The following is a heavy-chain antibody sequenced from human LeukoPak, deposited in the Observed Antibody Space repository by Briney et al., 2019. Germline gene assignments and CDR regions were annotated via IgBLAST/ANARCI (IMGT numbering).Heavy chain of an antibody. D-gene: IGHD3-3*01. CDR1: VGTFSSYA. CDR2: IIPIFGTA. Sequence: SVKVSCKASVGTFSSYAISWVRQAPAHGLEWMGGIIPIFGTANYAQNFQGRVTSTADESTSPAYMELSSLRSEDTAVYYCARYDSWSGYSDFDHWGQGTLVTVSS. V-gene: IGHV1-69*13. CDR3: ARYDSWSGYSDFDH. J-gene: IGHJ4*02.